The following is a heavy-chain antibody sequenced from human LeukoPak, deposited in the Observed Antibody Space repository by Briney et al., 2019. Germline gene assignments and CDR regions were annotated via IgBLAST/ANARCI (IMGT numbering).Heavy chain of an antibody. V-gene: IGHV3-9*01. CDR1: GFTFDDYA. CDR3: ARDYGGNIDY. D-gene: IGHD4-17*01. J-gene: IGHJ4*02. CDR2: ISWNSGSI. Sequence: GGSLRLSCAASGFTFDDYAMHWVRQAPGKGLEWVSGISWNSGSIGYADSVEGRFTISRDNAKNSLYLQMNSLRAEDTALYYCARDYGGNIDYWGQGTLVTVSS.